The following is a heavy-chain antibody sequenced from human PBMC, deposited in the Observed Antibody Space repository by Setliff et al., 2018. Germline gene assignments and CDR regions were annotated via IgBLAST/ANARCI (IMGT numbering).Heavy chain of an antibody. CDR2: INAGNGNT. J-gene: IGHJ6*03. CDR1: GYTFTSYA. CDR3: AREFTRYYNFWSAHRYYMDV. Sequence: ASVKVSCMASGYTFTSYAMHWVRQAPGQRLEWMGWINAGNGNTKYSQKFQGRVTITRDTSASTAYMELSSLRSEDTAVYYCAREFTRYYNFWSAHRYYMDVWGKGTTVTVSS. V-gene: IGHV1-3*01. D-gene: IGHD3-3*01.